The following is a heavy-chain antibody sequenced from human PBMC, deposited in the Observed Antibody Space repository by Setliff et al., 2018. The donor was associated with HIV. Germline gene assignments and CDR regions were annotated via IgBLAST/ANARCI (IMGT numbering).Heavy chain of an antibody. CDR3: AREIYGGNSRPFDY. V-gene: IGHV4-34*01. J-gene: IGHJ4*02. CDR2: IDHSGST. CDR1: GGSFSGYH. Sequence: SETLSLTCAVYGGSFSGYHWSWIRQSPGKGLEWIGEIDHSGSTDDNPSLKSRVTISVDTSKNQFSLKLSSVTAADTAVYYCAREIYGGNSRPFDYWGQGTPVTVSS. D-gene: IGHD4-17*01.